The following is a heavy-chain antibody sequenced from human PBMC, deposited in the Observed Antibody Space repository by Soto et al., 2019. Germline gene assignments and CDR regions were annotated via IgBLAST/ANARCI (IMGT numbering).Heavy chain of an antibody. CDR1: GFTFRNYG. V-gene: IGHV3-48*01. CDR2: IGLGSSTK. CDR3: ARDSVVVVSGYYYYYGMDV. J-gene: IGHJ6*02. Sequence: GGSLRLSCAASGFTFRNYGMNWVRQAPGKGLEWVSYIGLGSSTKYYADSVEGRFTISRDNSKNTLYLQMNSLRAEDTAVYYCARDSVVVVSGYYYYYGMDVWGQGTTVTVSS. D-gene: IGHD2-21*02.